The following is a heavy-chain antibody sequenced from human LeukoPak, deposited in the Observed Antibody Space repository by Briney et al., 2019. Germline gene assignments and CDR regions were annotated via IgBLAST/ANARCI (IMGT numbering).Heavy chain of an antibody. J-gene: IGHJ4*02. D-gene: IGHD3-16*02. CDR2: IHPSTGNP. Sequence: GASVKVSCKASGYTFTNYAMNWVRQGPGQGLEWMGWIHPSTGNPAYAQAFTGRFVFSLDTSVSTTYMEIRSLKAEDTDVYFCAMVFQSLGGLPLPDCWRQGALPTDSS. CDR1: GYTFTNYA. V-gene: IGHV7-4-1*02. CDR3: AMVFQSLGGLPLPDC.